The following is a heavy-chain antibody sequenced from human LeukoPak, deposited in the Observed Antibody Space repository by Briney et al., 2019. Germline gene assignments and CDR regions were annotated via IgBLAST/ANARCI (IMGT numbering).Heavy chain of an antibody. CDR3: ARAVDVADY. V-gene: IGHV3-7*01. CDR1: GFTFGHHF. D-gene: IGHD3-16*01. CDR2: INPDGSIK. Sequence: GGSLRLSCVASGFTFGHHFMSWVRQAPGGGLEWVANINPDGSIKFHADSVKGRFTISSDNARNSVYLQMNSLRGEDTAVYYCARAVDVADYWGQGTLVAVSS. J-gene: IGHJ4*02.